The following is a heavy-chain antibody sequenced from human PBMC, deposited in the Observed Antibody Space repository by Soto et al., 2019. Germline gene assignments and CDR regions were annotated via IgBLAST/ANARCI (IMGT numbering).Heavy chain of an antibody. CDR1: GDSVSSGSSH. V-gene: IGHV4-61*01. CDR2: IYSSGST. Sequence: QVHLQESGPGLVKPSETLSLTCTVSGDSVSSGSSHWNWIRQPPGKGLEWIGYIYSSGSTSYNPSLKSRVTISVDTSKNQFSLKLRSVTAADTAVYYCASLINAAFDFWGQGTLVTVS. D-gene: IGHD3-10*01. CDR3: ASLINAAFDF. J-gene: IGHJ4*02.